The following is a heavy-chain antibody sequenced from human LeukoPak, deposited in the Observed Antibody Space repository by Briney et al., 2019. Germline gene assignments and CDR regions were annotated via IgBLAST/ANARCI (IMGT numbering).Heavy chain of an antibody. D-gene: IGHD5-24*01. CDR2: INHSGST. Sequence: SETLSLTCAVYGGSFSGYYWSWLRQPPGKGLEWIGEINHSGSTNYNPSLKSRVTISVDTSKNQFSLKLSSVTAADTAVYYCARGRRKNVEMATIGGYYFDYWGQGTLVTVSS. V-gene: IGHV4-34*01. CDR3: ARGRRKNVEMATIGGYYFDY. CDR1: GGSFSGYY. J-gene: IGHJ4*02.